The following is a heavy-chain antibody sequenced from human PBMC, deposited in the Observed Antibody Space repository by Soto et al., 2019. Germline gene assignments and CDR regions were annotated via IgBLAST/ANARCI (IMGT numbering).Heavy chain of an antibody. CDR1: GASLSSSSYY. D-gene: IGHD6-13*01. V-gene: IGHV4-39*01. J-gene: IGHJ4*02. Sequence: QLQLQESGPGLVEPSETLSLSCTVSGASLSSSSYYWGWIRQPPGKGLEWIGTIYYRGSTYYNPSLKRRVTLAVDTSKNQFSLKLTSVTAADTAVYYCAGILSSSWILYFDYWGQGTLVTVSS. CDR3: AGILSSSWILYFDY. CDR2: IYYRGST.